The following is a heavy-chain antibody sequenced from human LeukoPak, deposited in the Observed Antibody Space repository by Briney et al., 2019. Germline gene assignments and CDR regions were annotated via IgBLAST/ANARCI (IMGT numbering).Heavy chain of an antibody. J-gene: IGHJ4*02. D-gene: IGHD3-22*01. V-gene: IGHV4-59*01. CDR3: ARVKPIDSSGYLIDY. Sequence: SETLSLTCTVSGGSISTYYWSWIRQPPGKGLEWIGYIYYSGGTNYNPSLKSRVTISVDTSKNQFSLKLSSVTAADTAVYYCARVKPIDSSGYLIDYWGQGTLVTVSS. CDR2: IYYSGGT. CDR1: GGSISTYY.